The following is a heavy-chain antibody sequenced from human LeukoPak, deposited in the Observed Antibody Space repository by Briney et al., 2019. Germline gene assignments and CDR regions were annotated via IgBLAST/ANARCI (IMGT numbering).Heavy chain of an antibody. D-gene: IGHD6-13*01. CDR3: ARGPNSSSWYWDYYYYYGMDV. J-gene: IGHJ6*02. CDR1: GFTFSSYS. Sequence: GGSLRLSCAASGFTFSSYSMNWVRQAPGKGLEWVSSISSSSSYIYYADSVKGRFTISRDNAKNSLYLQMNSLRAEDTAVYYCARGPNSSSWYWDYYYYYGMDVWGQGTTVTVSS. CDR2: ISSSSSYI. V-gene: IGHV3-21*04.